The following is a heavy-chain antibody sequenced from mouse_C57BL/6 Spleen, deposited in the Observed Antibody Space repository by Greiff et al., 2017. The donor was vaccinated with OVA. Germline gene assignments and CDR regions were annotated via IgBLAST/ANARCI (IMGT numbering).Heavy chain of an antibody. CDR1: GFSLTSYG. Sequence: VQRVESGPGLVAPSQSLSITCTVSGFSLTSYGVSWVRQPPGKGLEWLGVIWGDGSTNYHSALISRLSISKDNSKSQVFLKLNSLQTDDTATYYCARTSTMVTTEGYYYAMDYWGQGTSVTVSS. J-gene: IGHJ4*01. D-gene: IGHD2-2*01. V-gene: IGHV2-3*01. CDR3: ARTSTMVTTEGYYYAMDY. CDR2: IWGDGST.